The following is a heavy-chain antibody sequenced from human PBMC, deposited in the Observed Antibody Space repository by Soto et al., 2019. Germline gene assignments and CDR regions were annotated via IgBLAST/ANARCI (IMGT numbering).Heavy chain of an antibody. CDR2: ISGSGGST. D-gene: IGHD5-12*01. CDR3: AGSLEMATINFDY. Sequence: GGSLRLSCAASGFTFSSYAMSWVRQAPGKGLEWVSAISGSGGSTYYADSVKGRFTISRDNSKNTLYLQMNSLRAEDTAVYYCAGSLEMATINFDYWGQGTLVTVSS. J-gene: IGHJ4*02. V-gene: IGHV3-23*01. CDR1: GFTFSSYA.